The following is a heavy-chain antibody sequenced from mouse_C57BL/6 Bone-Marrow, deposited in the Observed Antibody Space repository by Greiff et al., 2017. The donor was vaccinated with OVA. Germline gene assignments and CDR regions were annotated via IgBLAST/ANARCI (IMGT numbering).Heavy chain of an antibody. CDR2: INPSSGYT. CDR3: ARYGGGSSLYWYFDV. D-gene: IGHD1-1*01. CDR1: GYTFTSYW. J-gene: IGHJ1*03. Sequence: QVQLQQSGAELAKPGASVKLSCKASGYTFTSYWMHWVRQRPGQGLEWIGYINPSSGYTKYNQKFKDKATLNADKSSSTAYMQLSSLTYEDSAVYYCARYGGGSSLYWYFDVWGTGTTVTVSS. V-gene: IGHV1-7*01.